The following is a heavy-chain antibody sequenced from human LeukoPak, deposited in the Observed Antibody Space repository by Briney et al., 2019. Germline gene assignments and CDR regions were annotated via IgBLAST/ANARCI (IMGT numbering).Heavy chain of an antibody. J-gene: IGHJ5*02. Sequence: GASVKVSCKASGGTFSSYAISWVRQAPGQGLEWMGRIIPIFGTANYAQKFQGRVTITTDESTSTAYMELSSLRSEDTAVYYCASLTVWGSYRYDPWGQGTLVTVSS. D-gene: IGHD3-16*02. V-gene: IGHV1-69*05. CDR2: IIPIFGTA. CDR3: ASLTVWGSYRYDP. CDR1: GGTFSSYA.